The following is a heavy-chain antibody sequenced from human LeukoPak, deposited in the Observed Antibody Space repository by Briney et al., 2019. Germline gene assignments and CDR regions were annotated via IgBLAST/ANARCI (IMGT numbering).Heavy chain of an antibody. CDR2: IYYSGAT. V-gene: IGHV4-59*11. CDR3: ARALRDSNYGWFDP. CDR1: GVSIRSHY. J-gene: IGHJ5*02. D-gene: IGHD4-11*01. Sequence: SETLSLTCTVSGVSIRSHYWSWIRQPPGKGLEWIGYIYYSGATNYNPSLKRRVTMSVDTSKNQFSLNLSSVTAADTALYYCARALRDSNYGWFDPWGQGTLVTVSS.